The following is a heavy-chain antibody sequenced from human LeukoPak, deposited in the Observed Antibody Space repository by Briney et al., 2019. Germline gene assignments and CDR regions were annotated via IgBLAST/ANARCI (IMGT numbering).Heavy chain of an antibody. CDR3: ARDSATSIDY. Sequence: SETLSLTCAVYGGSFSGYYWTWIRQPPGKGLEWIGEINHRGSTNYNPSLKSRVTISVDTSKNQFSLKLSSVTAADTAVYYCARDSATSIDYWGQGTLVTVSS. V-gene: IGHV4-34*01. CDR1: GGSFSGYY. D-gene: IGHD5-12*01. J-gene: IGHJ4*02. CDR2: INHRGST.